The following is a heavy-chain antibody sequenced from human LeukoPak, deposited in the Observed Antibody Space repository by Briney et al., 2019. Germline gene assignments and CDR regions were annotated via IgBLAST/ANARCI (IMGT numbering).Heavy chain of an antibody. Sequence: PSETLSLTCTVSDASISSSTDYWGWIRQPPGKGLEWIGNVFYSGSTFYNPSLQSRVTISVDTSKNHFSLKLRSVTAADTAVYYCARVPAIVVTGLYYYYGMDVWGQGTTVTVSS. CDR3: ARVPAIVVTGLYYYYGMDV. CDR1: DASISSSTDY. J-gene: IGHJ6*02. CDR2: VFYSGST. D-gene: IGHD2-21*02. V-gene: IGHV4-39*02.